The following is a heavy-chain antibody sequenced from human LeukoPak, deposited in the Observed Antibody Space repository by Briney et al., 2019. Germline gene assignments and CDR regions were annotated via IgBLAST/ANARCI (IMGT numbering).Heavy chain of an antibody. J-gene: IGHJ4*02. CDR1: GFTFREYY. CDR2: IGSGSTGI. V-gene: IGHV3-11*01. CDR3: VGGGSLRGATLSDY. D-gene: IGHD1-26*01. Sequence: PGGSLRLSCAASGFTFREYYMRWIRQVPGKGLEWVAYIGSGSTGILYADSVKGRFTISRDDANNSLFLQMNSLRAEDTAVYYCVGGGSLRGATLSDYWGQGTLVTVSS.